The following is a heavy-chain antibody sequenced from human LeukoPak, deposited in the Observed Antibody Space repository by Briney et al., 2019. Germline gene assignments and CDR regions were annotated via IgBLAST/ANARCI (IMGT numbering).Heavy chain of an antibody. D-gene: IGHD3-3*01. Sequence: SETLSLTCTVSGCSISSGDYYWSWIRQPPGKGLEWIGYIYYSGSTNYNPSLKSRVTISVDTSKNQFSLKLSSVTAADTAVYYCARDENYDFWSGYGHWGQGTLVTVSS. J-gene: IGHJ4*02. CDR1: GCSISSGDYY. V-gene: IGHV4-61*08. CDR3: ARDENYDFWSGYGH. CDR2: IYYSGST.